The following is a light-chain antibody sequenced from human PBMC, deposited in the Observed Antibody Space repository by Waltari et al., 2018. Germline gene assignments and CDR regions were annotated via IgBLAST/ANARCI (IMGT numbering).Light chain of an antibody. CDR3: SSYAGSYTLRL. J-gene: IGLJ1*01. CDR2: DVT. V-gene: IGLV2-11*01. CDR1: SSDIGSYNY. Sequence: QSALNQPRSVSRSPGQSVTISCTGPSSDIGSYNYVSWYPQHPRKVPKRLLYDVTNRPPGVPDRFSGSKSGNTASLTISGLQAEDEADYYCSSYAGSYTLRLFGTGTKVTVL.